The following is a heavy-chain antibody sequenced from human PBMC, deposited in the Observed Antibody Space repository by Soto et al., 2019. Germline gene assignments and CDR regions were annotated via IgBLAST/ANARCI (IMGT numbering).Heavy chain of an antibody. CDR2: INPSGSRT. J-gene: IGHJ5*02. V-gene: IGHV1-46*01. CDR1: FTTHW. Sequence: QVQLVQSGTEVKKPGTSVKVSCQAFTTHWVHWVRQAPGQGLEWMGVINPSGSRTLSAQKFHGRVTMTRDTSTSTLYMELRSLTSEDTAVYYCVTDNSRQDLAWCFDPWGQGTLVTVSS. CDR3: VTDNSRQDLAWCFDP. D-gene: IGHD2-8*02.